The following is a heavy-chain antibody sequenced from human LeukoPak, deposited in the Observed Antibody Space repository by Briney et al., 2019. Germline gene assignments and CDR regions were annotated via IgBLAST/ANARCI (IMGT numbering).Heavy chain of an antibody. Sequence: GGSLRLSCAASGFTFSDYYMTWIRQAPGKGLEWVSAISGSGGSTYYADSVKGRFTISRDNSKNTVYLQMNSLRAEDTAVYYCTTTAPVTGYWGQGTLVTVSS. CDR1: GFTFSDYY. J-gene: IGHJ4*02. CDR2: ISGSGGST. V-gene: IGHV3-23*01. D-gene: IGHD6-13*01. CDR3: TTTAPVTGY.